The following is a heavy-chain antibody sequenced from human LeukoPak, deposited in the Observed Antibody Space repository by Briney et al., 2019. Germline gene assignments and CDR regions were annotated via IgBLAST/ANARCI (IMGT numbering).Heavy chain of an antibody. CDR1: GGSIRSYY. CDR2: MYYLGST. V-gene: IGHV4-59*03. CDR3: AAVDCRDGYNGRIAP. Sequence: SETLSLTCTVSGGSIRSYYWSWIRQPPGKGVEWIGYMYYLGSTDYHPSLRSRATISVDTSKNQFSLKLSSVTAADTAVYYCAAVDCRDGYNGRIAPWGQGALVTVSS. D-gene: IGHD5-24*01. J-gene: IGHJ5*02.